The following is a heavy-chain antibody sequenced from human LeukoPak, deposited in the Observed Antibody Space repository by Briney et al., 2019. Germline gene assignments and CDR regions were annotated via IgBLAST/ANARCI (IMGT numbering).Heavy chain of an antibody. CDR3: AKHDYDSSGGNAFDI. V-gene: IGHV3-43*02. D-gene: IGHD3-22*01. CDR1: GFTFDDYA. CDR2: ISGDGGST. Sequence: GGSLRLSCAASGFTFDDYAMHWVCQAPGKGLEWVSLISGDGGSTYYADSVKGRFTISRDNSKNSLYLQMNSLRTEDTALYYCAKHDYDSSGGNAFDICVQGTMVTVSS. J-gene: IGHJ3*02.